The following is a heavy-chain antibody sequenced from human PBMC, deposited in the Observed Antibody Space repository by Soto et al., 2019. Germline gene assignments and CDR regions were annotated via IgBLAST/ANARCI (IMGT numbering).Heavy chain of an antibody. D-gene: IGHD6-13*01. V-gene: IGHV3-53*01. Sequence: GGSLRLSCAASGFTVSSNYMSWVRQAPGKGLEWVSVIYSGGSTYYADSVKGRFTISRHNSKNTLYLHMNSLRAEDTAVYYCAKGGIAAFYYYYGMDVWGQGTTVTVSS. CDR1: GFTVSSNY. CDR3: AKGGIAAFYYYYGMDV. J-gene: IGHJ6*02. CDR2: IYSGGST.